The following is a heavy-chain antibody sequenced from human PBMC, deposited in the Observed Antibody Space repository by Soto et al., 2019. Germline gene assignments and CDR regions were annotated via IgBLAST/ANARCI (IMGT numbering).Heavy chain of an antibody. J-gene: IGHJ4*02. CDR2: VYYMGTI. Sequence: PSETLSLTCSVSGGSVSNKSYYWSWIRQPPGRRLEWLGYVYYMGTINYNPSHKSQVTISKDMSKNQFSLRLSSVTTADTALYYCARTTAVPNTLRSRYFFDFWGQGTLVTVSS. V-gene: IGHV4-61*01. CDR3: ARTTAVPNTLRSRYFFDF. D-gene: IGHD3-9*01. CDR1: GGSVSNKSYY.